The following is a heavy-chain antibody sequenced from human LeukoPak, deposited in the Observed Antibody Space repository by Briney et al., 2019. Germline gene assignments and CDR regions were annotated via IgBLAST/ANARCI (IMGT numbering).Heavy chain of an antibody. CDR2: TTWNSGSI. CDR3: AKDIWGSGWKHFDC. J-gene: IGHJ4*02. Sequence: GGSLRLSCAASGFTFDDYAMHWARQAPGKGLEWVSVTTWNSGSIVYADSVKGRFTVSRDNAKNSLYLQMDSLRVEDTALYYCAKDIWGSGWKHFDCWGQGTLVTVSS. V-gene: IGHV3-9*01. CDR1: GFTFDDYA. D-gene: IGHD6-19*01.